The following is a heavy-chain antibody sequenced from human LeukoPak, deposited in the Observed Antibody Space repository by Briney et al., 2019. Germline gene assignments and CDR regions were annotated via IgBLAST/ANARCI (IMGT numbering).Heavy chain of an antibody. D-gene: IGHD3-10*01. CDR2: IKQDGSDK. V-gene: IGHV3-7*01. CDR1: GFTFTKYW. J-gene: IGHJ4*02. CDR3: ASDYYGSGSYPFDY. Sequence: PGGSLRLSCAASGFTFTKYWMTWVRQAPGKGLEWVGNIKQDGSDKNYMDSVKGRFTISRDNTKNSLYLQMNSLRAEDTAVYYCASDYYGSGSYPFDYWGQGTLVTVSS.